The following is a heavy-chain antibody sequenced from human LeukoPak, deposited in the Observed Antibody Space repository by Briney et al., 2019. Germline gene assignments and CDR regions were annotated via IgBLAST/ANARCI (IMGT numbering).Heavy chain of an antibody. Sequence: SETLSLTCTVSGGSISSYYWSWIRQLPRKGLEWIGYIYYSGSTNYNPSLKSRVTISVDTSKNQFSLKLSSVTAADTAVYYCARGGWFGGPWGQGTLVTVSS. V-gene: IGHV4-59*01. CDR3: ARGGWFGGP. CDR2: IYYSGST. D-gene: IGHD3-10*01. CDR1: GGSISSYY. J-gene: IGHJ5*02.